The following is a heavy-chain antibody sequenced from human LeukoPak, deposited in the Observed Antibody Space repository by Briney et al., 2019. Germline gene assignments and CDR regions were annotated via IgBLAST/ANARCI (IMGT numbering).Heavy chain of an antibody. CDR1: GGTFSSYA. J-gene: IGHJ5*02. V-gene: IGHV1-69*01. CDR2: IIPIFGTA. Sequence: GSSVKVSCKASGGTFSSYAISWVRQAPGQGLEWMGGIIPIFGTANYAQKFQGRVTITADESTSTAYMELSSLRSEDTAVYYCAREVVVAATYNWFDPWGLRTLVTVSS. D-gene: IGHD2-15*01. CDR3: AREVVVAATYNWFDP.